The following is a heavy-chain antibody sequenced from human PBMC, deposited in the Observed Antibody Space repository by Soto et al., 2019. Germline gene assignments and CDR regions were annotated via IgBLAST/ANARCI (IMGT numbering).Heavy chain of an antibody. CDR3: ARAIAVADAFDI. CDR1: GGSISSYY. D-gene: IGHD6-19*01. J-gene: IGHJ3*02. CDR2: IYYSGST. V-gene: IGHV4-59*01. Sequence: QVQLQESGPGLVKPSETLSLTCTVSGGSISSYYWSWIRQPPGKGLEWIGYIYYSGSTNYNPSLKSRVTISVDTSKNQFSLKLSSVTAADTAVYYCARAIAVADAFDIWGQGTMVTVSS.